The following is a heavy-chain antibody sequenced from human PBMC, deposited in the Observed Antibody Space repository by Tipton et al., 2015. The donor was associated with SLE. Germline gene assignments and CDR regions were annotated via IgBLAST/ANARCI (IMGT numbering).Heavy chain of an antibody. CDR3: ARPYGVVTGVYFDY. CDR2: IYYSGST. V-gene: IGHV4-39*07. D-gene: IGHD2-21*02. Sequence: TLSLTCTVSGGSISSSSYYWGWIRQPPGKGLEWIGSIYYSGSTYYNPSLKSRVTISVDTSKNQFSLKLSSVTAADTAVYYCARPYGVVTGVYFDYWGQGTLVTVSS. CDR1: GGSISSSSYY. J-gene: IGHJ4*02.